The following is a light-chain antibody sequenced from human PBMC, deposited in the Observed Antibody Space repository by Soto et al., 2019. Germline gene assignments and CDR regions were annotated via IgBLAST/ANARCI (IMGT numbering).Light chain of an antibody. V-gene: IGKV3-20*01. CDR3: QQYGSSPLT. CDR1: QSVSRSY. CDR2: GAS. Sequence: EIVLTQYPGTLSLSPGERDTLSCRASQSVSRSYLAWYQQKPGQAPRLLIYGASSRATGIPDRFSGSGSGTDFTLTISRLEPEDFAVYYCQQYGSSPLTFGQGTRLEIK. J-gene: IGKJ5*01.